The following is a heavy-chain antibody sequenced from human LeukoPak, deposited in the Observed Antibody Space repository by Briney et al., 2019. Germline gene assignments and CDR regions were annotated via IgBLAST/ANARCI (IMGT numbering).Heavy chain of an antibody. CDR3: ARAQRGGYCSGGSCYKDWFDP. Sequence: VASVKVSCKASGYTFTSYAMHWVRQAPGQRLEWMGCINAGNGNTKYSQKFQGRVTITRDTSASTAYMELSSLRSEDTAVYYCARAQRGGYCSGGSCYKDWFDPWGQGTLVTVSS. CDR2: INAGNGNT. CDR1: GYTFTSYA. D-gene: IGHD2-15*01. V-gene: IGHV1-3*01. J-gene: IGHJ5*02.